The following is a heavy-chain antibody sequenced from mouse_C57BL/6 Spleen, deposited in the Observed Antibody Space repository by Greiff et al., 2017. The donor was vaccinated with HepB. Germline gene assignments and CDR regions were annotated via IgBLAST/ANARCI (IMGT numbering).Heavy chain of an antibody. CDR3: ARRRSIYAGYSGDAMYY. Sequence: DVMLVESGGGLVKPGGSLKLSCAASGFTFSSYTMSWVRQTPEKRLEWVATISGGGGNTYYPDSVKGRFTISRDNSKNTLYLQMSSLRSEDTALYYCARRRSIYAGYSGDAMYYWGQGTSVTISS. J-gene: IGHJ4*01. CDR2: ISGGGGNT. CDR1: GFTFSSYT. D-gene: IGHD2-3*01. V-gene: IGHV5-9*01.